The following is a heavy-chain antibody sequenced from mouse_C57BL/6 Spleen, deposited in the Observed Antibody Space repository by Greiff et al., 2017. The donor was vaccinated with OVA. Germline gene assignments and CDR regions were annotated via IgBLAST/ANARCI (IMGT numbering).Heavy chain of an antibody. CDR2: IYPGDGDT. J-gene: IGHJ4*01. D-gene: IGHD2-5*01. CDR1: GYAFSSSW. V-gene: IGHV1-82*01. Sequence: QVQLKQSGPELVKPGASVKISCKASGYAFSSSWMNWVKQRPGKGLEWIGRIYPGDGDTNYNGKFKGKATLTADKSSSTAYMQLSSLTSEDSAVYFCARGRYSNYLDYAMDYWGQGTSVTVSS. CDR3: ARGRYSNYLDYAMDY.